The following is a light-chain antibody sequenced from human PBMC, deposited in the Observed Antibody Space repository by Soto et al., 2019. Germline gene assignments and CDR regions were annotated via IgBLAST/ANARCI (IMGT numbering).Light chain of an antibody. J-gene: IGLJ1*01. Sequence: QSVLTQPPSASGTPGQRVTISCSGSSSNIGSNYVYWYQQLPGTAPKLLIYRNNQRPSGVPDRFSGSKSGTSASLAISGLRSEDEADYYCAAWDHSLSLRVFGTGTKVIVL. V-gene: IGLV1-47*01. CDR3: AAWDHSLSLRV. CDR2: RNN. CDR1: SSNIGSNY.